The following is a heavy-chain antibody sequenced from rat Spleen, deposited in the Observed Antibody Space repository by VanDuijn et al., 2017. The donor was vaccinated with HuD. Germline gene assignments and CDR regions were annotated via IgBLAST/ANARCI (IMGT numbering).Heavy chain of an antibody. Sequence: EVQLVESDGGSVQPGGSLKVSCVASGFTFSDFFMAWVRQAPKKGLEWVATIIYDGSRTYYRDSVKGRFTISRNNAKSTLYLQMNSLRSEDTATYYCTRENWVLDVWGQGTSVTVSS. D-gene: IGHD3-6*01. CDR1: GFTFSDFF. V-gene: IGHV5-7*01. J-gene: IGHJ4*01. CDR3: TRENWVLDV. CDR2: IIYDGSRT.